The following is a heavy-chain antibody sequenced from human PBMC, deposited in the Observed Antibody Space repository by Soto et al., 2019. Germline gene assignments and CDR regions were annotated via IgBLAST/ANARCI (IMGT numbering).Heavy chain of an antibody. D-gene: IGHD2-15*01. J-gene: IGHJ4*02. CDR2: IYYNGNT. CDR1: GVSISSYY. V-gene: IGHV4-59*01. CDR3: AREERGSPGGDY. Sequence: SETLSLTCTVSGVSISSYYWSWIRQAPGKGLEWIAYIYYNGNTNYNPSLKSRATISLDVSRSQFSLQLTSVTAADTAVYYCAREERGSPGGDYWGQGTLVTVSS.